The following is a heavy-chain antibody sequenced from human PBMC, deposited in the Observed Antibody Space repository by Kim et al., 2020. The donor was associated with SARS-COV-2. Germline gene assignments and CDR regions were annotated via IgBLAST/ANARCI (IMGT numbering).Heavy chain of an antibody. CDR3: ARDRPRYYYDSSGYFDY. CDR2: INTNTGNP. CDR1: GYTFTSYA. J-gene: IGHJ4*02. Sequence: ASVKVSCKASGYTFTSYAMNWVRQAPGQGLEWMGWINTNTGNPTYAQGFTGRFVFSLATSVSTAYLQISSLKAEDTAVYYCARDRPRYYYDSSGYFDYWGQGTLVTVSS. V-gene: IGHV7-4-1*02. D-gene: IGHD3-22*01.